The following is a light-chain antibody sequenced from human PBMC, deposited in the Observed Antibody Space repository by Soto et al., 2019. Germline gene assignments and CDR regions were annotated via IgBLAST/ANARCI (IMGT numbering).Light chain of an antibody. CDR2: DAS. J-gene: IGKJ5*01. CDR1: QCVSSY. Sequence: EIVLTQSPATLSLSPGERATLSCRASQCVSSYLAWYQQKPGQAPRLLIYDASNRATGIPSRFSGSGSGTDFTLTISSLEPEDFSVYYCQQRRNWPLTFGQGTRLEIK. CDR3: QQRRNWPLT. V-gene: IGKV3-11*01.